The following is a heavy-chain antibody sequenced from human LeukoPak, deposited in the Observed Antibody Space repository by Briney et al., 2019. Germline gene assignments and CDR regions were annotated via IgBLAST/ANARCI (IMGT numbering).Heavy chain of an antibody. CDR3: ARDGTRWDYYYYMDV. CDR2: ISSNSHTI. J-gene: IGHJ6*03. CDR1: GFTFSSYE. Sequence: PGGSLRLSCAASGFTFSSYEMNWVRQAPGKGLEWVSYISSNSHTIYYADSVKGRFTISRDNAKNSLYLQMNSLRAEDTAVYYCARDGTRWDYYYYMDVWGKGTTVTVSS. D-gene: IGHD1-1*01. V-gene: IGHV3-48*01.